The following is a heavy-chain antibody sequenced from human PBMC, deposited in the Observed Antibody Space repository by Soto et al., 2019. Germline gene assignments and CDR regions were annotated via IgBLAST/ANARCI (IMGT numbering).Heavy chain of an antibody. CDR1: GGTFSSYT. CDR2: IIPILGIA. J-gene: IGHJ6*03. D-gene: IGHD4-17*01. V-gene: IGHV1-69*02. Sequence: ASVKVSCKASGGTFSSYTISWVRQAPGQGLEWMGRIIPILGIANYAQKFQGRVTITADKSTSTAYMELSSLRSEDTAVYYCAGQGSELTTSYYYYMDVWGKGTTVTVSS. CDR3: AGQGSELTTSYYYYMDV.